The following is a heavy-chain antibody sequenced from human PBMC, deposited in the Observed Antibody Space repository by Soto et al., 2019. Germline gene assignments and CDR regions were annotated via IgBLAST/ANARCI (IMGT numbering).Heavy chain of an antibody. CDR2: ISSGSSYI. CDR1: GFTFSSYN. D-gene: IGHD2-15*01. V-gene: IGHV3-21*01. J-gene: IGHJ5*02. Sequence: EVQLVESGGGLVKPGGSLRLSCAASGFTFSSYNMNWVRQAPGKGLEWVSSISSGSSYIYYADSVKGRFTISRDNAKNSLYLQMNSLRAEDTAVYYCASLTGYCSGGSCFAWGQGTLVTVSS. CDR3: ASLTGYCSGGSCFA.